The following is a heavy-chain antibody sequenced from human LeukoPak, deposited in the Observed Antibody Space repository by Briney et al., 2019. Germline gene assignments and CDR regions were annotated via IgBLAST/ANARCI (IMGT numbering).Heavy chain of an antibody. D-gene: IGHD5-24*01. J-gene: IGHJ4*02. CDR3: ARGRDGYNFKGDY. V-gene: IGHV1-2*06. Sequence: ASVKVSCKTSGYTFTGYYVHWVRQAPGQGLKWMGRINPKSGGTNYAQKFQGRVTMTRDTSISTAYMELSSLKSDDTAVYYCARGRDGYNFKGDYWGQGTLVTVSS. CDR2: INPKSGGT. CDR1: GYTFTGYY.